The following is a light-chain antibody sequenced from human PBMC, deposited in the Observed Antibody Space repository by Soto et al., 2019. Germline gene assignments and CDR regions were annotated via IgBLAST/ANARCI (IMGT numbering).Light chain of an antibody. V-gene: IGKV3-20*01. J-gene: IGKJ1*01. CDR1: QSVSSSY. Sequence: EIVLTQSPGTLSLSPGERATLSCRASQSVSSSYLAWYQQKPGQAPRLLIYGASGRATGIPDRFSGSGSGTDFTLTISRLEPEDFAVYYCQQYARSTGTFGQGTKVEIK. CDR2: GAS. CDR3: QQYARSTGT.